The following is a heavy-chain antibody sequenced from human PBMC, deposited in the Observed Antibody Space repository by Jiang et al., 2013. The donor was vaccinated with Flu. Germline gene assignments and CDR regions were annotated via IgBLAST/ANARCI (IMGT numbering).Heavy chain of an antibody. CDR3: AIGHYGAYYIDY. D-gene: IGHD4-17*01. Sequence: GLEWIGEIYYTGSTNYNPSLKSRVTISADKSKNQFSLKLDSVTAADTAVYFCAIGHYGAYYIDYWGQGTLVTVSS. J-gene: IGHJ4*02. CDR2: IYYTGST. V-gene: IGHV4-4*01.